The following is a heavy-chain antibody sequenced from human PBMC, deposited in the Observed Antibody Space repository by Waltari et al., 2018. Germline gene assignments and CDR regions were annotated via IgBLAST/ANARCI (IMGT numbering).Heavy chain of an antibody. CDR1: GYTFLSYY. CDR2: LNPNTGDT. V-gene: IGHV1-2*06. J-gene: IGHJ4*02. D-gene: IGHD4-17*01. Sequence: QVQLVQSGTEVKKPGDSVKVSCKASGYTFLSYYIHWVRQAPGQGHEWMGRLNPNTGDTVCAQWLKGRATMTRDTSIATAYLELSRLRSDDTAVYYCARDLGHHGDYALGRIDYWGQGTLVTVSS. CDR3: ARDLGHHGDYALGRIDY.